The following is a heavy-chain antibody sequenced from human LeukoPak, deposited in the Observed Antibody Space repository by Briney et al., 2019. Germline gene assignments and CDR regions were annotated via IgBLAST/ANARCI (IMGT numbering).Heavy chain of an antibody. V-gene: IGHV4-38-2*02. J-gene: IGHJ4*02. CDR2: IYHSGST. CDR3: ATTYSYGAGSYWYFDY. CDR1: GYSISSGYY. D-gene: IGHD3-10*01. Sequence: SETLSLTCTVSGYSISSGYYWGWIRQPPGKGLEWIGSIYHSGSTYYNPSLKSRVTISVDTSKNQFSLKLTSVTAADTAVYYCATTYSYGAGSYWYFDYWGQGTLVTVSS.